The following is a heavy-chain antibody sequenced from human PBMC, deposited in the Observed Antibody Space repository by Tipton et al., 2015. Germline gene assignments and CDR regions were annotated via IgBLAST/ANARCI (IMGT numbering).Heavy chain of an antibody. CDR3: ASNHEVLRGYLDN. J-gene: IGHJ4*02. Sequence: LRLSCTVSGGSISSYYWSWIRQPAGKGLEWIGRIYTSGSTNYNPSLKSRVTMSVDTSKNQFSLKLSSVTAADTAVYYCASNHEVLRGYLDNWGQGSLVTVSS. D-gene: IGHD3-3*01. CDR1: GGSISSYY. V-gene: IGHV4-4*07. CDR2: IYTSGST.